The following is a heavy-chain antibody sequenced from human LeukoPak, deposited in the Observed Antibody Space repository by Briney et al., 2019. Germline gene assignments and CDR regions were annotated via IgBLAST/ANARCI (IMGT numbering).Heavy chain of an antibody. V-gene: IGHV4-4*02. CDR3: ARDKGWDDYYDSSGYDY. Sequence: SETLSLTCAVSGGSISSSNWWSWVRQPPGKGLEWIGEIYHSGSTNYNPSLKSRVTISVDTSKNQFSLKLSSVTAADTAVYYCARDKGWDDYYDSSGYDYWGQGTLVTVSS. J-gene: IGHJ4*02. CDR1: GGSISSSNW. CDR2: IYHSGST. D-gene: IGHD3-22*01.